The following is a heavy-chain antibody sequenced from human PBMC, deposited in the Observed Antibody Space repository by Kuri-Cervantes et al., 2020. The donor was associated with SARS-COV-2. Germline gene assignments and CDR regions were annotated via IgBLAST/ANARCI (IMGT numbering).Heavy chain of an antibody. D-gene: IGHD3-3*01. V-gene: IGHV4-34*01. J-gene: IGHJ6*03. CDR1: GGSLSGYY. CDR3: ARDQDDFWSGEGYMDV. CDR2: INHSGST. Sequence: GSLRLSCAVYGGSLSGYYWSWIRQPPGKGLEWIGEINHSGSTNYNPSLKSRVSISLDKSKSQFSLKLSSVTAADTAVYYCARDQDDFWSGEGYMDVWGNGTTVTVSS.